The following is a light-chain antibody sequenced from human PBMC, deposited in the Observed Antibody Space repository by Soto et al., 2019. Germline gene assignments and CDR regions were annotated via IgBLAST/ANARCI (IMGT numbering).Light chain of an antibody. Sequence: QSALTQPASVSGSPGQSITISCTGTSSDVGSYNLVSWYQQRPGKAPKLMTYEVSKRPSGVSNRFSGSKSGNTASLTISGLQAEDEADYSCCSYAGSSTWVFGGGTQLTVL. V-gene: IGLV2-23*02. CDR1: SSDVGSYNL. CDR3: CSYAGSSTWV. J-gene: IGLJ3*02. CDR2: EVS.